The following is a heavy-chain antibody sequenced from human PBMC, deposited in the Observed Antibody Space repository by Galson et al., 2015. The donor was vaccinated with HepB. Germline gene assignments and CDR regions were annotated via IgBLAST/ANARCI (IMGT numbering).Heavy chain of an antibody. CDR1: GGTFSSYT. V-gene: IGHV1-69*04. D-gene: IGHD4-23*01. CDR3: ARDQTDYGGLLDY. CDR2: IIPILGIA. J-gene: IGHJ4*02. Sequence: SVKVSCKASGGTFSSYTISWVRQAPGQGLEWMGRIIPILGIANYAQKFQGRVTITADKSASTAYMELSSLRSEDTAVYYCARDQTDYGGLLDYWGQGTLVTVSS.